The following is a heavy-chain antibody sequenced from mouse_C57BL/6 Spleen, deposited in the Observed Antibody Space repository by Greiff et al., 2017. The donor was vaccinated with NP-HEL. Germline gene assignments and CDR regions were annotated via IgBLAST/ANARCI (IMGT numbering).Heavy chain of an antibody. J-gene: IGHJ3*01. CDR2: IDPSDSYT. Sequence: VQLQQPGAELVRPGTSVKLSCKASGYTFTSYWMHWVKQRPGQGLEWIGVIDPSDSYTNYNQKFKGKATLTVDTSSSTAYMQLSSLTSEDSAVYYCAREDYYGSSSPWFAYWGQGTLVTVSA. D-gene: IGHD1-1*01. CDR1: GYTFTSYW. V-gene: IGHV1-59*01. CDR3: AREDYYGSSSPWFAY.